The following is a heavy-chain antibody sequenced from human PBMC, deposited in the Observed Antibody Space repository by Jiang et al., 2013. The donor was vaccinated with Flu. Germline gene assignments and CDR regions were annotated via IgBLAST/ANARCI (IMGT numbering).Heavy chain of an antibody. J-gene: IGHJ5*02. CDR3: ARDLPKPFDILTDLFDP. V-gene: IGHV1-2*06. Sequence: SGYTFTGYHMDWVRQAPGQGLEWMGRMNPINGGTNYAHKFQGRVSMTRDTSISTAYMELSSLRPDDTAVYYCARDLPKPFDILTDLFDPWGQGTQVTVSS. D-gene: IGHD3-9*01. CDR2: MNPINGGT. CDR1: GYTFTGYH.